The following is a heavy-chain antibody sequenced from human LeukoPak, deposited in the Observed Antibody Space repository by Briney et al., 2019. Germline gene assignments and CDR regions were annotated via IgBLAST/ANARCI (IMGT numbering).Heavy chain of an antibody. V-gene: IGHV4-39*01. J-gene: IGHJ4*02. CDR1: GGSITSSSHY. CDR3: ARQGSRVMATIEDF. D-gene: IGHD5-12*01. CDR2: IYYYGSA. Sequence: SETLSLTCTVSGGSITSSSHYWGWIRQPPGRGLQWLGLIYYYGSAYYNLFLKSRLTISIDTSKSQFSLKLSSITAADTAVYCCARQGSRVMATIEDFWGQGTLVIASS.